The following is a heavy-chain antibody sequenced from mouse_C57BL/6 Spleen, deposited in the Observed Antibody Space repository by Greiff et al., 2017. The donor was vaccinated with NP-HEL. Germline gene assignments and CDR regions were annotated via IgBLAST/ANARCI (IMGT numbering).Heavy chain of an antibody. J-gene: IGHJ3*01. CDR1: GFTFSDYG. Sequence: DVKLQESGGGLVKPGGSLKLSCAASGFTFSDYGMHWVRQAPEKGLEWVAYISSGSSTIYYADTVKGRFTISRDNAKNTLFLQMTSLRSEDTAMYYCARPYYYGSSSAWFAYWGQGTLVTVSA. V-gene: IGHV5-17*01. D-gene: IGHD1-1*01. CDR3: ARPYYYGSSSAWFAY. CDR2: ISSGSSTI.